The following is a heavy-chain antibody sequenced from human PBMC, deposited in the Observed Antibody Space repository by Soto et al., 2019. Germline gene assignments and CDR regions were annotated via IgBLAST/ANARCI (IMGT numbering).Heavy chain of an antibody. CDR1: GGIFTNNA. V-gene: IGHV1-69*01. D-gene: IGHD5-18*01. CDR2: VIPLFDTA. Sequence: QVQVVQSGAEVKKPGSSVKVSCKVSGGIFTNNAISWVRQAPGQGLERLGGVIPLFDTAYYAQIFRGRLRISADVATTTAYMELSGLTSADTAVYFRATGGHNDGYNFYHGMDVWGQGTTVTVS. J-gene: IGHJ6*02. CDR3: ATGGHNDGYNFYHGMDV.